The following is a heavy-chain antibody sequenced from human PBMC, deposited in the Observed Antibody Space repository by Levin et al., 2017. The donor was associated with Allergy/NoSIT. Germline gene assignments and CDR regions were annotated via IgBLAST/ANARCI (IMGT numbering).Heavy chain of an antibody. J-gene: IGHJ4*02. CDR2: IRSKANSYAT. Sequence: TGGSLRLSCAASGFTFSGSAMHWVRQASGKGLEWVGRIRSKANSYATAYAASVKGRFTISRDDSRNTAYLQMNSLKTEDTAVYYCTSLACSSTSCAYWGQGTQVSVSS. CDR1: GFTFSGSA. D-gene: IGHD2-2*01. V-gene: IGHV3-73*01. CDR3: TSLACSSTSCAY.